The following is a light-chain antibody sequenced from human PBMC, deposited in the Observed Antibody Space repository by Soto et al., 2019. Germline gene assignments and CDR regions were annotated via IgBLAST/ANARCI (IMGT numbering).Light chain of an antibody. CDR1: QDISTY. CDR2: DAS. J-gene: IGKJ3*01. V-gene: IGKV1-33*01. CDR3: LQYDSQPLT. Sequence: DIPMTQSPSSLSASVGDRVTITCQASQDISTYLSWFQQKPGNAPKLLIFDASNLGTGVPARFSGSGSGTDFTLTISSLQPEDIAAYYCLQYDSQPLTFGPGAKVGIK.